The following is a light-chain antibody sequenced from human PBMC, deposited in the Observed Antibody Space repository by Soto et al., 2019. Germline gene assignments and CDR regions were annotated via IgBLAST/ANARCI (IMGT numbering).Light chain of an antibody. CDR1: QTISSSF. J-gene: IGKJ3*01. CDR3: HQFGSSPLDT. V-gene: IGKV3-20*01. Sequence: ESVLTQSPGTLSLSPGERATLSCRASQTISSSFLAGDQQKPGQAPRLLIYRASRRAPGIPDRLSGSGSWTDFTLTISRLEAEDFAVYYCHQFGSSPLDTFGPGTKVEIK. CDR2: RAS.